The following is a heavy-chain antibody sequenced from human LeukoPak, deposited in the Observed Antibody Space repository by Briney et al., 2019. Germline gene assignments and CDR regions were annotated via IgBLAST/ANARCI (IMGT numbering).Heavy chain of an antibody. Sequence: PGGSLRLSCAASGFTFSSYSMNWVRQAPGKGLEWVSSISSSSSYIYYADSVKGRFTISRDNAKNTLYLQMNSLRAEDTAVYYCARDSLYYYDSSAYRRGNWFDPWGQGTLVTVSS. D-gene: IGHD3-22*01. J-gene: IGHJ5*02. CDR2: ISSSSSYI. CDR3: ARDSLYYYDSSAYRRGNWFDP. CDR1: GFTFSSYS. V-gene: IGHV3-21*01.